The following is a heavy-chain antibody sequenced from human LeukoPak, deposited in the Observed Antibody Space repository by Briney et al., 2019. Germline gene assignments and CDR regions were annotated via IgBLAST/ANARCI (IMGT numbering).Heavy chain of an antibody. Sequence: ASVKVSCKASPDTFTRYGITWVRQAPGQGLEWMVWIRAYNGDTNYAQKFQGRVTMTAERSTSTAYMELSSLRSEDTAVYYCARGQMATINAFDIWGQGTMVTVSS. V-gene: IGHV1-18*01. J-gene: IGHJ3*02. CDR1: PDTFTRYG. CDR3: ARGQMATINAFDI. CDR2: IRAYNGDT. D-gene: IGHD5-24*01.